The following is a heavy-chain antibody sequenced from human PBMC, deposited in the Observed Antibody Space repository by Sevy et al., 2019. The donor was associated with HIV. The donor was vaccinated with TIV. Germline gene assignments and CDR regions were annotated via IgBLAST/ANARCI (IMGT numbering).Heavy chain of an antibody. D-gene: IGHD3-16*01. CDR2: ISHDGSYQ. Sequence: GGSLRLSFAASRFTFSTYDIHWVRQAPGKGLEWVAVISHDGSYQYYTDSVKGRFTISRDDSKNKAYLQMNSLRADDSGVYYCAKGQGYDYIWGNERSEYYFDYWGQRTLVTVSS. CDR3: AKGQGYDYIWGNERSEYYFDY. J-gene: IGHJ4*02. CDR1: RFTFSTYD. V-gene: IGHV3-30*18.